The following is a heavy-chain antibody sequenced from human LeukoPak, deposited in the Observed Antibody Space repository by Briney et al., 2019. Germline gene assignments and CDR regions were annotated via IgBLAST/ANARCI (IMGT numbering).Heavy chain of an antibody. CDR2: ISYDGSNK. Sequence: GGSLRLSCAASGFTFSSYAMHWVRQAPGKGLEWVAVISYDGSNKYYADSVKGRFTISRDNSKNTLYLQMNSLRAEDTAVYYCAREARKEGYCSSTSCFGLDAFDIWGQGTMVTVSS. CDR1: GFTFSSYA. V-gene: IGHV3-30-3*01. J-gene: IGHJ3*02. CDR3: AREARKEGYCSSTSCFGLDAFDI. D-gene: IGHD2-2*01.